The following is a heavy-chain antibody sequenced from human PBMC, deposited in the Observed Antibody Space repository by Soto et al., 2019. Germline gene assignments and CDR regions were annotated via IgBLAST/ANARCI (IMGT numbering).Heavy chain of an antibody. V-gene: IGHV4-59*12. D-gene: IGHD5-18*01. CDR1: GGSISSYY. CDR2: IYYSGST. CDR3: ARDHRRIGYSYLFDP. J-gene: IGHJ5*02. Sequence: SETLSLTCTVSGGSISSYYWSWIRQPPGKGLEWIGYIYYSGSTNYNPSLKSRVTISVDNAKNSLYLQMNSLRAEDTAVYYCARDHRRIGYSYLFDPWGQGTLVTVSS.